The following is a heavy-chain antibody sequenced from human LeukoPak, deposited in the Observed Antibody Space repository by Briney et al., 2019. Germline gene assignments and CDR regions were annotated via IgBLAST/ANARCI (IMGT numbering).Heavy chain of an antibody. CDR2: VSGTSST. V-gene: IGHV3-23*01. CDR3: AKGFRGSWNDAFDI. J-gene: IGHJ3*02. D-gene: IGHD3-10*01. CDR1: GFTFSTYA. Sequence: GGSLRLSCAASGFTFSTYAMSWVRQAPGKGLEWVSAVSGTSSTYYADSVKGRFTIARDNSKNTLYLQMNSLRAEDTTVYYCAKGFRGSWNDAFDIWAKGQWSPSLQ.